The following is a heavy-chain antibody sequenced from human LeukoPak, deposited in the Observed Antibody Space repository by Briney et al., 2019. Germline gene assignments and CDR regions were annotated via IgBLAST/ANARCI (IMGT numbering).Heavy chain of an antibody. CDR2: MNHSGST. D-gene: IGHD1-26*01. J-gene: IGHJ4*02. Sequence: PSETLSLTCAVYGGSFRGYYWSRIRQPPAKGLEGIGEMNHSGSTNYDPSLKSRVTISVDTSKDQFSLKLSSVTAADTAVYYCARGSGSYSGNFDYWGQGTLVTVSS. V-gene: IGHV4-34*01. CDR3: ARGSGSYSGNFDY. CDR1: GGSFRGYY.